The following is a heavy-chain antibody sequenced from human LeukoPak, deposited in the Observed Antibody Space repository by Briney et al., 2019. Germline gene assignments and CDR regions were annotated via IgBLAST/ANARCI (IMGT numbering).Heavy chain of an antibody. D-gene: IGHD1-1*01. J-gene: IGHJ3*02. V-gene: IGHV4-34*01. CDR1: GGSFSGYY. CDR2: INHSGST. CDR3: ARRRERDAFDI. Sequence: SETLSLTCAVYGGSFSGYYWSWIRQPPGKGLEWIGEINHSGSTNYNPSLKSRVTISVDTSKNQFSLKLSSVTAADTAVYYCARRRERDAFDIWGQGTMVTVSS.